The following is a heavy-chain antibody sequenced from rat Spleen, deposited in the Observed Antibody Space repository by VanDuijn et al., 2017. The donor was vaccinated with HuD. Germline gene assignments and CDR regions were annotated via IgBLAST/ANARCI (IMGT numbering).Heavy chain of an antibody. CDR1: GFTLSDYN. J-gene: IGHJ1*01. D-gene: IGHD2-2*01. Sequence: EVQLVESGGGLVQPGRSMKLSCEVSGFTLSDYNMAWVRQAPTKGLEWVATISYGDSSGHSSTYYRDSVKGRFTISRDNAKSTLSLQMDSLRFGDTATYYCARAGYLRDWYFDFWGPGTMVTVSP. V-gene: IGHV5-7*01. CDR3: ARAGYLRDWYFDF. CDR2: ISYGDSSGHSST.